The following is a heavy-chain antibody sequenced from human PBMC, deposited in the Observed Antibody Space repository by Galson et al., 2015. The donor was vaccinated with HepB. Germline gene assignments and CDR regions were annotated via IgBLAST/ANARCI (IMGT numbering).Heavy chain of an antibody. D-gene: IGHD2-2*01. J-gene: IGHJ4*02. CDR2: INSRGRT. Sequence: ETLSLTCTVSGGALSSYLWTWIRQPPGKGLEWVGYINSRGRTDYNPSLKSRVSISVDTSKKQFSLRLSSVTAADTAVYYCARERVGGDFDHWGQGTPVTVS. CDR1: GGALSSYL. CDR3: ARERVGGDFDH. V-gene: IGHV4-59*12.